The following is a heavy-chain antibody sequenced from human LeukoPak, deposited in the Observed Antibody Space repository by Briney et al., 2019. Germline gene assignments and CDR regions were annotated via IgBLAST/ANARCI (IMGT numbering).Heavy chain of an antibody. CDR1: GFTFDSYA. V-gene: IGHV3-30*18. J-gene: IGHJ4*02. D-gene: IGHD6-13*01. Sequence: GGSLRLSCAASGFTFDSYAMSWVRQAPGKGLEWVAVISYDGSNQYYADSVKGRFTISRDDSKNTLNLQMNSLRAEDTAVYYCAKDHTDSSSSPWNYFDHWGQGTLVTVSS. CDR3: AKDHTDSSSSPWNYFDH. CDR2: ISYDGSNQ.